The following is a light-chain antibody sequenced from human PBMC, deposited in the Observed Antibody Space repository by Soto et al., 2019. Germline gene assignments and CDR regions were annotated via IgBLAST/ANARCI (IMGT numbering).Light chain of an antibody. V-gene: IGLV2-11*01. CDR1: SSDVGGYNY. Sequence: QSALTQPRSVSGSPGQSVTISCTGTSSDVGGYNYVSWYQQHPGKAPKLMIYDVSKRPSGVPDRFYGSKSGNTASLTISVLQAEDEADYYCYSEAGSYYVFGTGTKLTVL. J-gene: IGLJ1*01. CDR2: DVS. CDR3: YSEAGSYYV.